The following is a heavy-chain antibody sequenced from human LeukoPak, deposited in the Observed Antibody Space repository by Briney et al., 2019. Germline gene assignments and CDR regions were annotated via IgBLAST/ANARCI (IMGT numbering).Heavy chain of an antibody. V-gene: IGHV3-23*01. Sequence: GGSLRLSCAASGFSFNSYAMSWVRQAPGKGLEWVSTITRGGSSTFYADSVKGRFTMSRDNSKNTLYLQMNSLRAAAPAVFYCTRDHPDCRGASCLLFDCWGQGTMVTVSS. J-gene: IGHJ4*02. D-gene: IGHD2-15*01. CDR3: TRDHPDCRGASCLLFDC. CDR1: GFSFNSYA. CDR2: ITRGGSST.